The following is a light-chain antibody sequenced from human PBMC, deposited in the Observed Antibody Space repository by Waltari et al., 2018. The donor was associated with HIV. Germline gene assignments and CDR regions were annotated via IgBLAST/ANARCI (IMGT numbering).Light chain of an antibody. J-gene: IGKJ3*01. CDR2: GAS. CDR1: QRVGTN. V-gene: IGKV3-15*01. Sequence: ETVMTQSPVTLSVSPGERATLSCRASQRVGTNVTWYQRKSGQAPRLLIYGASTRATASPARFSGGGSGTEFTLTITSLQSDDYATYYCQQYQTWPLTFGPGTTVDI. CDR3: QQYQTWPLT.